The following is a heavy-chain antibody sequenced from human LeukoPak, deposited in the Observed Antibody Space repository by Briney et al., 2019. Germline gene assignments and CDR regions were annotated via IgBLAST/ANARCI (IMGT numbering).Heavy chain of an antibody. CDR3: ARTYYYDSADFRTLYGMDV. CDR2: MDPNSGNT. CDR1: GYTFTTYD. Sequence: ASVKVSCKASGYTFTTYDIDWVRQATGQGLEWMGWMDPNSGNTGYAQKFQGRVTMTRNTSIKTAYMELSSLRSEDTAVYYCARTYYYDSADFRTLYGMDVWGQGTTVTVSS. V-gene: IGHV1-8*01. D-gene: IGHD3-22*01. J-gene: IGHJ6*02.